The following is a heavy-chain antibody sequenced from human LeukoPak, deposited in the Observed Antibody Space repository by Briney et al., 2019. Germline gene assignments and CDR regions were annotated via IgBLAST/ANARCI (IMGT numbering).Heavy chain of an antibody. D-gene: IGHD3-16*01. V-gene: IGHV1-18*01. CDR1: GYTFTSYG. J-gene: IGHJ4*02. CDR2: ISAYNGNT. Sequence: GASVKVSCKASGYTFTSYGISWVRQAPGQGLEWMGWISAYNGNTNYAQKLQGRVTMTTDTSTSTAYMELRSLRSDDTAVYYCARSASGVSDYVLDYWGQGTLVTVSS. CDR3: ARSASGVSDYVLDY.